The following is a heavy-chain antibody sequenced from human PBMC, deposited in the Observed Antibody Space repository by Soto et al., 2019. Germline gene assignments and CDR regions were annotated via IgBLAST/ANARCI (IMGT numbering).Heavy chain of an antibody. CDR3: TRGDLTVANWFDP. J-gene: IGHJ5*02. Sequence: QVQLVQSGAEVKKPGASVKVSCKASGYTFTDYYMNWVRQAPGQGLEWMGWINPNNGVTNYAQKFQGRVTMTRDTSISTAYMDLSRLRSDDTALYYCTRGDLTVANWFDPWGQGTQVTVSS. CDR1: GYTFTDYY. CDR2: INPNNGVT. D-gene: IGHD6-19*01. V-gene: IGHV1-2*02.